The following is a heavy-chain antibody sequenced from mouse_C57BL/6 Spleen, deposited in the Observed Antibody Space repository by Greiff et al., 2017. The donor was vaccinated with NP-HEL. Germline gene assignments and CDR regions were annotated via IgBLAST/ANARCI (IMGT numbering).Heavy chain of an antibody. Sequence: QVQLQQSGPELVKPGASVKISCKASGYSFTSYYIHWVKQRPGQGLEWIGWIYPGSGNTKYNEKFKGKATLTADTSSSTAYMQLSSLTSEDSAVYYCARSAITTWDYWGQGTSVTVSS. CDR3: ARSAITTWDY. V-gene: IGHV1-66*01. D-gene: IGHD1-1*01. CDR1: GYSFTSYY. CDR2: IYPGSGNT. J-gene: IGHJ4*01.